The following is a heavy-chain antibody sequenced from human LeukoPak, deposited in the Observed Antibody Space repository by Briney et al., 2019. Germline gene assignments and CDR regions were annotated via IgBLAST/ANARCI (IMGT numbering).Heavy chain of an antibody. Sequence: PSETLSLTCTVSGGSISSYYWSCIRQPPGKGLEWIGYIYYTGSTSYNPSLKSRVTISVDTSKNQFSLKLRSVTAGDTAVYYCARVGFGNTPHPIDYWGQGTLVTVSS. D-gene: IGHD4-23*01. CDR1: GGSISSYY. J-gene: IGHJ4*02. CDR2: IYYTGST. CDR3: ARVGFGNTPHPIDY. V-gene: IGHV4-59*01.